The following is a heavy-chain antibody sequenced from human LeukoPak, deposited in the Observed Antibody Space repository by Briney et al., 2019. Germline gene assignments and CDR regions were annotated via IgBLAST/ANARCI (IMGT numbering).Heavy chain of an antibody. Sequence: GGSLGLSCAASGFTFSSYGMHWVRQAPGKGLDWVAFIRYDGSNKYYADSVKGRFTISRDNSKNTLYLQMNSLRAEDTAVYYCAKVPQYQLLSSNYYYYMDVWGKGTTVTVSS. CDR2: IRYDGSNK. D-gene: IGHD2-2*01. J-gene: IGHJ6*03. V-gene: IGHV3-30*02. CDR1: GFTFSSYG. CDR3: AKVPQYQLLSSNYYYYMDV.